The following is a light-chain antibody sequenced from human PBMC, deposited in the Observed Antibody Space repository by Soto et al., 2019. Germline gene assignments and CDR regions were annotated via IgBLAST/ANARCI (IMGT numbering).Light chain of an antibody. Sequence: ILVTQSPSSLSASIGDTVTISCRASQGIATGLAWYQQKPGAPAKLLIYDASTLERGIPSRFSGRGSGTHFILTINNLQPEDFATYYCQQFNSLFGQGTRLEI. V-gene: IGKV1-13*02. J-gene: IGKJ5*01. CDR2: DAS. CDR3: QQFNSL. CDR1: QGIATG.